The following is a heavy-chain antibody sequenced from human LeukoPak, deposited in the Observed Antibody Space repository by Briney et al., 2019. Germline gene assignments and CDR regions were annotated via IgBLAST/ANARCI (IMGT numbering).Heavy chain of an antibody. CDR1: GFTFSSYG. CDR3: AKDREGDYHLYWFDP. V-gene: IGHV3-30*18. CDR2: ISYDGSNK. D-gene: IGHD4-17*01. Sequence: GGSLRLSCAASGFTFSSYGMHWVRQAPGKGLEWVAVISYDGSNKYYADSVKGRFTISRDNSKNTLYLQMNSLRAEDTAVYYCAKDREGDYHLYWFDPWGQGTLVTVSS. J-gene: IGHJ5*02.